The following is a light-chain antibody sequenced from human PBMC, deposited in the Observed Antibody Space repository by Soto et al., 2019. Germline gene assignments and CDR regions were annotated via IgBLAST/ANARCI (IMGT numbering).Light chain of an antibody. CDR2: KAS. CDR1: QSFSYW. Sequence: DIQMTQSPSTQSASVGDRVTITCRASQSFSYWLAWYQQKPGKAPKLLIYKASNLESGVPSRFSGSGSGTEFTLTISSLQPDYFATYYCQQYNSYTWTFGQGTKVEI. J-gene: IGKJ1*01. V-gene: IGKV1-5*03. CDR3: QQYNSYTWT.